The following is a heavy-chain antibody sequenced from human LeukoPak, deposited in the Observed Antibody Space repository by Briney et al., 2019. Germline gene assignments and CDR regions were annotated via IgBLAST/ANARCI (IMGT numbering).Heavy chain of an antibody. J-gene: IGHJ3*02. CDR2: IWYDGRNK. CDR1: GFTVSSYG. D-gene: IGHD3-16*02. CDR3: ARVNRGDAFDI. V-gene: IGHV3-33*01. Sequence: QPGRSLRLSCAASGFTVSSYGMHWVRQAPGKGLEWVAVIWYDGRNKFYADSLKGRFTISRDNSKNTLYLQMNSLRAEDTAVYYCARVNRGDAFDIWGQGTLVTVSS.